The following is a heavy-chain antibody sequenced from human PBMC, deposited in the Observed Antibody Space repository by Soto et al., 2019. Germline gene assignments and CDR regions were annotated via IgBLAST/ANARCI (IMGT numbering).Heavy chain of an antibody. CDR1: GGSISSYY. V-gene: IGHV4-59*01. D-gene: IGHD3-22*01. Sequence: ASETLSLTCTVSGGSISSYYWSWIRQPPGKGLEWIGYIYYSGSTNYNPSLKSRVTISVDTSKNQFSLKLSSVTAADTAVYYCARAGVLYYYDSSGYLRYYYYGMDVWGQGTTVTVSS. CDR2: IYYSGST. CDR3: ARAGVLYYYDSSGYLRYYYYGMDV. J-gene: IGHJ6*02.